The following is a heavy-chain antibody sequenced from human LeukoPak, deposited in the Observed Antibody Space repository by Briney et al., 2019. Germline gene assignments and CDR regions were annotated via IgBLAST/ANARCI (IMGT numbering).Heavy chain of an antibody. CDR1: GFTFSSYA. V-gene: IGHV3-23*01. CDR3: AKDPRRRYYYDSSGHP. D-gene: IGHD3-22*01. J-gene: IGHJ5*02. CDR2: ISGSGGST. Sequence: GGSLRLSCAASGFTFSSYAMSWVRQAPGKGLEWVSAISGSGGSTYYADSVKGRFTISRDNSKQALYLQMNSLSAEDTAVYYCAKDPRRRYYYDSSGHPWGQGTLVTVSS.